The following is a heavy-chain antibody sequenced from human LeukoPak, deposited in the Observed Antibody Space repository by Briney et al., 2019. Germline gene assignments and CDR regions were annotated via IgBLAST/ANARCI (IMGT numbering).Heavy chain of an antibody. D-gene: IGHD1-1*01. CDR1: GFTFSSYS. CDR3: ARARVTTGTTRIAFDI. CDR2: ISYDGSNK. J-gene: IGHJ3*02. Sequence: GGSLRLSCVASGFTFSSYSMNWVRQAPGKGLEWVAVISYDGSNKYYADSVKGRFTISRDNSKNTLYLQMNSLRAEDTAVHYCARARVTTGTTRIAFDIWGQGTMVTVSS. V-gene: IGHV3-30*03.